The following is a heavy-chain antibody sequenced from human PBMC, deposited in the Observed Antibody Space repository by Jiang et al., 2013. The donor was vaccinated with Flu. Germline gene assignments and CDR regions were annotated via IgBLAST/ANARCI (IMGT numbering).Heavy chain of an antibody. CDR3: ARSWASIYYGSGSPNDY. Sequence: QLVESGAEVKKPGASVKVSCKASGYTFTGYYMHWVRQAPGQGLEWMGRINPNSGGTNYAQKFQGRVTMTRDTSISTAYMELSRLRSDDTAVYYCARSWASIYYGSGSPNDYWGQGTLVTVSS. CDR2: INPNSGGT. J-gene: IGHJ4*02. CDR1: GYTFTGYY. V-gene: IGHV1-2*06. D-gene: IGHD3-10*01.